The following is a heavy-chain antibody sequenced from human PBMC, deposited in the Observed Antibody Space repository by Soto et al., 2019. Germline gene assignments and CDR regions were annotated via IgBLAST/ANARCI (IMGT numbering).Heavy chain of an antibody. CDR3: ARAFSSSLVGYYYYGMDV. V-gene: IGHV1-2*04. Sequence: ASVKVSCKASGYTFTGYYMHWVRQAPGQGLEWMGWISPNSGGTNYAQKFQGWVTMTRDTSISTAYMELSRLRSDDTAVYYCARAFSSSLVGYYYYGMDVWGQGTTVTVSS. J-gene: IGHJ6*02. D-gene: IGHD6-6*01. CDR2: ISPNSGGT. CDR1: GYTFTGYY.